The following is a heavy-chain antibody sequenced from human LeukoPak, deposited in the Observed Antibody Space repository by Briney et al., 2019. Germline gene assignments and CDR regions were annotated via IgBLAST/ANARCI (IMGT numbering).Heavy chain of an antibody. J-gene: IGHJ3*02. V-gene: IGHV4-39*02. Sequence: KPSETLSLTCTVSGGSISSYFWSWIRQPPGKGLEWIGSIYYSGSTYYNPSLKSRVTISVDTSKNQFSLKLSSVTAADTAVYYCARDHGDSTRLGAFDIWGQGTMVTVSS. D-gene: IGHD3-10*01. CDR1: GGSISSYF. CDR2: IYYSGST. CDR3: ARDHGDSTRLGAFDI.